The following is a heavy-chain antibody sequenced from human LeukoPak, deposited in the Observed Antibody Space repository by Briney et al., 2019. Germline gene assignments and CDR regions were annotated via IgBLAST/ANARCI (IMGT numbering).Heavy chain of an antibody. CDR1: GFTFSDNY. CDR2: ISSSGNTT. V-gene: IGHV3-11*04. CDR3: ARDGGSAWFLDY. Sequence: PGGSLRLSCAASGFTFSDNYMSWIRQAPGKGLEWVSYISSSGNTTYNADSVKGRFSITRDNAKNSLYLQVNSLRAEDTAVYYCARDGGSAWFLDYWGQGTLVTVSS. J-gene: IGHJ4*02. D-gene: IGHD6-19*01.